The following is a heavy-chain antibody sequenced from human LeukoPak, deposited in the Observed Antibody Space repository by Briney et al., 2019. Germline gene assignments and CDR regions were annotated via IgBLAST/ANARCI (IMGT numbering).Heavy chain of an antibody. CDR1: GASIRSSY. Sequence: SETLSLTCTVSGASIRSSYWSWIRQPPGKGLQWIVHMHYSGSTNYNPSLKSRGAISVDTSKNQFSLKLSSVTAADTAVYYCARRVWATTISRDAFDIWGQGTMVTVSS. V-gene: IGHV4-59*01. CDR2: MHYSGST. CDR3: ARRVWATTISRDAFDI. J-gene: IGHJ3*02. D-gene: IGHD1-26*01.